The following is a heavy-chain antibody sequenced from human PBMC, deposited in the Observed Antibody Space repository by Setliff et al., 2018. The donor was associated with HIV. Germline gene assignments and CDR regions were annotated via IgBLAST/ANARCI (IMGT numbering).Heavy chain of an antibody. Sequence: ASETLSLTCAVHSGSFSDYYWSWVRQPPGSGLEWIGEINHRGNTDYNASLKSRVTISVDTSKNQFSLKLTSVTAADTAVYYCAGLRTGIYYWGQGTLVTVSS. CDR1: SGSFSDYY. J-gene: IGHJ4*02. CDR2: INHRGNT. CDR3: AGLRTGIYY. V-gene: IGHV4-34*01. D-gene: IGHD7-27*01.